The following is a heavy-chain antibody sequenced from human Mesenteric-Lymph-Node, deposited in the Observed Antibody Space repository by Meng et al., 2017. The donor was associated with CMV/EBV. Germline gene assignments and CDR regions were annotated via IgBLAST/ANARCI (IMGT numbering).Heavy chain of an antibody. CDR3: GRERWGLGEY. V-gene: IGHV3-30*02. D-gene: IGHD2-21*02. Sequence: GESLKISCAASGFTFSSYGMHWVRQAPGKGLEWVAFIRYDGSNKYYADSVKGRFTISRDNARNTIYLQMHSLTVEDTAVYYCGRERWGLGEYWGQGTVVTVSS. CDR2: IRYDGSNK. J-gene: IGHJ4*02. CDR1: GFTFSSYG.